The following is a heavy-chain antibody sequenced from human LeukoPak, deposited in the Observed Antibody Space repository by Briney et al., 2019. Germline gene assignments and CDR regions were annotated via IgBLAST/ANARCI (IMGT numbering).Heavy chain of an antibody. CDR2: INHSGST. CDR3: ARILPYGSGNTAWFDP. V-gene: IGHV4-34*01. D-gene: IGHD3-10*01. J-gene: IGHJ5*02. CDR1: GGSFSGYY. Sequence: SETLSLTCAVYGGSFSGYYWSWIRQPPGKGLEWIGEINHSGSTNYNPSLKSRVTISVDTSKNQFSLKLSSVTAADTAAYYCARILPYGSGNTAWFDPWGQGTLVTVSS.